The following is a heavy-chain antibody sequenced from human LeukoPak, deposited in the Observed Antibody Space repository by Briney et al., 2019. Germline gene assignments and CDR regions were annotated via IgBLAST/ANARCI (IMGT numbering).Heavy chain of an antibody. D-gene: IGHD5-18*01. Sequence: PSETLSLTCTVSGGSISSYYWSWIRLPPGKGLEWIGHIYYSGSTNYNPSLKSRVTISVDTSKNQFSLKLSSVTAADTAVYYCARAKRTATWIQLWTFDYWGQGTLVTVSS. V-gene: IGHV4-59*01. J-gene: IGHJ4*02. CDR3: ARAKRTATWIQLWTFDY. CDR1: GGSISSYY. CDR2: IYYSGST.